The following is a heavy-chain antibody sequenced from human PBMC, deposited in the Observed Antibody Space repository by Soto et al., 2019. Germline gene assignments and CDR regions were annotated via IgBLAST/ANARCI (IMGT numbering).Heavy chain of an antibody. CDR3: TRRYNWNDYYFDP. CDR2: SYYSGTS. J-gene: IGHJ5*02. CDR1: GGSISAHSYY. Sequence: SETLSLTCTVSGGSISAHSYYWTWIRQTPGKALEWIGSSYYSGTSYFNPALKGRVTISVDTSTNQFSLRLTSVTAADTAVYYCTRRYNWNDYYFDPWGQGTLVTVSS. V-gene: IGHV4-39*01. D-gene: IGHD1-20*01.